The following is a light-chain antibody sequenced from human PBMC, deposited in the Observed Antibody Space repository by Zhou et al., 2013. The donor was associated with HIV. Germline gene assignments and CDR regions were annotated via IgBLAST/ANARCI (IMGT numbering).Light chain of an antibody. CDR2: AAS. Sequence: EIVMTQSPATLSVSPGEGATLSCRASQSVSTNLAWYQQKPGQAPRLLIYAASARGTGIPARFSGSGSGTEFTLTISSLQSEDFAVYYCQQYNNWPPLTFGGGTKVEIK. CDR1: QSVSTN. V-gene: IGKV3-15*01. J-gene: IGKJ4*01. CDR3: QQYNNWPPLT.